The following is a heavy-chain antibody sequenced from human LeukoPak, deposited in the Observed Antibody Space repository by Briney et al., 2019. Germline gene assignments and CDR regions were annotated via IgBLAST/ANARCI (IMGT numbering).Heavy chain of an antibody. CDR1: GGTFSSYA. Sequence: VASVKVSCKASGGTFSSYAISWVRQAPGQGLEWMGGIIPIFGTANYAQKFQGRVTITTDESTSTAYMELSSLRSEDTAVYYCARDLCSSTCCYPYFDYWGQGTLVTVSS. CDR2: IIPIFGTA. D-gene: IGHD2-2*01. J-gene: IGHJ4*02. CDR3: ARDLCSSTCCYPYFDY. V-gene: IGHV1-69*05.